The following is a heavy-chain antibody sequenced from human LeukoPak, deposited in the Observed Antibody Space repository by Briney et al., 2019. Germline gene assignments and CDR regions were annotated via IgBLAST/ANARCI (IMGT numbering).Heavy chain of an antibody. CDR2: INPNSGGT. V-gene: IGHV1-2*02. CDR1: GYTFTGYY. D-gene: IGHD2-15*01. CDR3: ATEDIPLSSDAFDI. J-gene: IGHJ3*02. Sequence: ASVKVSCKASGYTFTGYYMHWVRQAPGQGLEWMGWINPNSGGTNYAQKFQGRVTMTRDTSISTAYMELSRLRSDDTAVYYCATEDIPLSSDAFDIWGQGTMVTVSS.